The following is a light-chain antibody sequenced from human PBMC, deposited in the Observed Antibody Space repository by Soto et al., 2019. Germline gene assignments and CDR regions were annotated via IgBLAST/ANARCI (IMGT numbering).Light chain of an antibody. V-gene: IGKV3-15*01. CDR2: GES. J-gene: IGKJ5*01. Sequence: EIVMRQSPATLSVSPAERAAVSCXASQSVRINLAWGQQKPVKAPRLLIYGESTRATGIQARLSGSGSGKEFTLNISSLLSEEFAVYYCKQYNNWPPITVGQGTRLEI. CDR3: KQYNNWPPIT. CDR1: QSVRIN.